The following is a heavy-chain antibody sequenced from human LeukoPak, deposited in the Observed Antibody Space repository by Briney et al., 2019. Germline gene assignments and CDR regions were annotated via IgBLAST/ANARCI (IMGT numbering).Heavy chain of an antibody. CDR1: GFTVSNNY. CDR3: ARDYYGP. V-gene: IGHV3-66*03. D-gene: IGHD3-22*01. Sequence: GGSLRLSCAASGFTVSNNYMRWVRQAPGKGLEWVSSIYSRGSTSYVDSVKGRFTISRDNSKNTLFLQMDSLRVEDTAVYYCARDYYGPWGQGTLVTVSS. CDR2: IYSRGST. J-gene: IGHJ5*02.